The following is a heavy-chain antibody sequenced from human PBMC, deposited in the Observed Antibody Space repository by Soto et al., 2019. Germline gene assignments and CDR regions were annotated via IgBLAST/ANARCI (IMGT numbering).Heavy chain of an antibody. D-gene: IGHD3-22*01. CDR3: ARGGYYDSSGARNYYFYGMNV. Sequence: QVQLVQSGAEVKKPVASVKVSCKASGYTFASYGINWVRQAPGQGLEWLGWISPYDGYTYYAQILQGRVSMTTNTSTKTAYMELRILVSDDTAMYYCARGGYYDSSGARNYYFYGMNVWGQGTTVTVSS. CDR1: GYTFASYG. CDR2: ISPYDGYT. V-gene: IGHV1-18*01. J-gene: IGHJ6*02.